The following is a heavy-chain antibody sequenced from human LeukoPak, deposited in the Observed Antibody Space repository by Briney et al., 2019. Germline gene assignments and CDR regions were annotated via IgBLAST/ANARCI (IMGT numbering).Heavy chain of an antibody. CDR2: IKSKTDGGTT. D-gene: IGHD1-20*01. V-gene: IGHV3-15*01. J-gene: IGHJ6*03. CDR1: GFTFSNAW. CDR3: TTAKPSNWNDGYYMDV. Sequence: PGGSLRLSCAASGFTFSNAWMSWVRQAPGKGLEWVGRIKSKTDGGTTDYAAPVKGRFSISRDDSTNTLYLQMNSLKTEDTAVYYCTTAKPSNWNDGYYMDVWGKGTTVTISS.